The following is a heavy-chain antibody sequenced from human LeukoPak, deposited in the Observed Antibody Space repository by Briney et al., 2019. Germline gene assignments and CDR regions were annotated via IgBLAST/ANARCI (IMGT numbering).Heavy chain of an antibody. D-gene: IGHD3-10*01. CDR3: AKDRDTYDYGSGSYYNGVFDS. J-gene: IGHJ4*02. Sequence: PGGSLRLSCAASGFTFSSYAMSWVRQAPGKGLEWVSAISSSGGNTYYADSVKGRFTISRDNSKNTLYLQMNSLRAEDTAVYYCAKDRDTYDYGSGSYYNGVFDSWGQGTLVTVSS. CDR2: ISSSGGNT. CDR1: GFTFSSYA. V-gene: IGHV3-23*01.